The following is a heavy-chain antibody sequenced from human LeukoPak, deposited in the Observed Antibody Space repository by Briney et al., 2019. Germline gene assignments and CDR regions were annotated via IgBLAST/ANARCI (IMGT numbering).Heavy chain of an antibody. V-gene: IGHV3-20*04. J-gene: IGHJ4*02. CDR3: ARIAVAGTLGDLDC. CDR2: INWNGGST. D-gene: IGHD6-19*01. CDR1: GFTFDDYG. Sequence: GGSLRLSCAASGFTFDDYGMSWVRQAPGKGLEWVSGINWNGGSTGYADSVKGRFTISRDNAKNSLYLQMNSLRAEDTALYYCARIAVAGTLGDLDCWGQGTLVTVSS.